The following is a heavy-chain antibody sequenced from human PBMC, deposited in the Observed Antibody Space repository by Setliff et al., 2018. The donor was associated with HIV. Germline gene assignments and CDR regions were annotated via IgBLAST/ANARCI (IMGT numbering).Heavy chain of an antibody. CDR2: ITGSGGST. CDR1: GFTFSNYS. Sequence: GGSLRLSCAASGFTFSNYSMNWVRQAPGKGLEWVSIITGSGGSTYYADSVKGRFTISKDNSKNTLYLQMNSLRAEDTAVYYCARDRWYNSGKQLDVWGKGTTVTVSS. J-gene: IGHJ6*04. V-gene: IGHV3-23*01. D-gene: IGHD6-19*01. CDR3: ARDRWYNSGKQLDV.